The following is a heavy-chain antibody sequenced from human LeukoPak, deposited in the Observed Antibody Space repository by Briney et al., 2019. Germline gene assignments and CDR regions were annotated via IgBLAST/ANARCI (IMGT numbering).Heavy chain of an antibody. Sequence: GGSLRLSCAASGFTFSSYTMNWVRQAPGKGLEWVSYISSSSSTIYYADSVKGRFTISRDNAKNSLYLQMNSLRAEDTAVYYCASAHYYDSSGPYMDVWGKGTTVTDSS. CDR2: ISSSSSTI. CDR1: GFTFSSYT. J-gene: IGHJ6*03. CDR3: ASAHYYDSSGPYMDV. V-gene: IGHV3-48*04. D-gene: IGHD3-22*01.